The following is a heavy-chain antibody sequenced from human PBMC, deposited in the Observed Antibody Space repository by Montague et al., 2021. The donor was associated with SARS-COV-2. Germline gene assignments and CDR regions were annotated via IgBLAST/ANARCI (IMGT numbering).Heavy chain of an antibody. CDR2: ISHSSNTI. D-gene: IGHD3-22*01. J-gene: IGHJ4*02. CDR1: GFALSDYY. CDR3: ARPPTFYYESSGYYFN. Sequence: SLRLSCAASGFALSDYYMAWLRQAPGKGLEWLAYISHSSNTIAYADSVKGRFTISRDNANNSVHLHMTNLRVEDTAVYYCARPPTFYYESSGYYFNWGQGAQVTVTS. V-gene: IGHV3-11*01.